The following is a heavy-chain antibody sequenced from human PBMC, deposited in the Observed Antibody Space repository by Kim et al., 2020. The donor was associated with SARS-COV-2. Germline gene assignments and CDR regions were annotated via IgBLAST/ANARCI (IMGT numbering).Heavy chain of an antibody. CDR1: GGSISSSSYY. V-gene: IGHV4-39*01. CDR3: AREQLLWFVELYAAFD. CDR2: IYYSVST. J-gene: IGHJ4*01. D-gene: IGHD3-10*01. Sequence: SETLSLTCTVSGGSISSSSYYWGWIRQPPGKGLEWIGSIYYSVSTYYNPSLKSRVTISVDTSKNQFSLKLSSVTAADTAVYYCAREQLLWFVELYAAFD.